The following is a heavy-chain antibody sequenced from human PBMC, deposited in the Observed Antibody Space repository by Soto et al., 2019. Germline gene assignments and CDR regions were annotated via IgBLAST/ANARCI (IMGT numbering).Heavy chain of an antibody. CDR2: INSDGSST. D-gene: IGHD3-10*01. CDR3: ARYGSGNYFLDY. Sequence: GGSLRLSCAASGFTFSTYWIHWVRQASGKGLVWVSRINSDGSSTNYADSVKGRFTISRDNAKNTLYLQMNSLRAEDTAVYYCARYGSGNYFLDYWGQGTLVTVSS. CDR1: GFTFSTYW. V-gene: IGHV3-74*01. J-gene: IGHJ4*02.